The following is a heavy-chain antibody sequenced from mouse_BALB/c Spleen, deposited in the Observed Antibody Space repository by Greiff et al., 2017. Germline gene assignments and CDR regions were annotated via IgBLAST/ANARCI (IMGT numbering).Heavy chain of an antibody. CDR3: ARGYYGSSPFDV. CDR2: IWAGGST. CDR1: GFSLTSYG. Sequence: VQGVESGPGLVAPSQSLSITCTVSGFSLTSYGVHWVRQPPGKGLEWLGVIWAGGSTNYNSALMSRLSISKDNSKSQVFLKMNSLQTDDTAMYYCARGYYGSSPFDVWGAGTTVTVSS. J-gene: IGHJ1*01. V-gene: IGHV2-9*02. D-gene: IGHD1-1*01.